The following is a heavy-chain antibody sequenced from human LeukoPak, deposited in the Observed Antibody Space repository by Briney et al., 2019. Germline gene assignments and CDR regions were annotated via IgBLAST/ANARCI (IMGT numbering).Heavy chain of an antibody. Sequence: ASVKVSCKSSGYTFTNYDISWLRQAPGQGLEWMGWIRTYNGDPTYAQKFQGRVTMTTDTSTSTAYMDLRSLRSDDTAVYYCARAHTSRWNQYYYYMDVWGKGTTVTVSS. CDR3: ARAHTSRWNQYYYYMDV. J-gene: IGHJ6*03. V-gene: IGHV1-18*01. D-gene: IGHD6-13*01. CDR1: GYTFTNYD. CDR2: IRTYNGDP.